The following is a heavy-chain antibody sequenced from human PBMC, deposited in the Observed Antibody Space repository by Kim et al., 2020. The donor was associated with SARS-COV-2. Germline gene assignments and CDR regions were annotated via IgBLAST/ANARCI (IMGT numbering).Heavy chain of an antibody. CDR1: GVTFSSHT. J-gene: IGHJ4*02. CDR3: ARAVSGLFDY. D-gene: IGHD2-8*01. Sequence: SVKVSCKFSGVTFSSHTIAWVRQAPGHGFEWVGGIIPLFGTANYAQKFQDRVTITADDSTRTTYLELRSLRSEDTAVYYCARAVSGLFDYWGQGTLVTV. V-gene: IGHV1-69*13. CDR2: IIPLFGTA.